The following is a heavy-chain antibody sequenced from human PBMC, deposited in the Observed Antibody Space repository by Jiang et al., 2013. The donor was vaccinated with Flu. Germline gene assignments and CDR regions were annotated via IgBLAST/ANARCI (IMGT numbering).Heavy chain of an antibody. CDR1: FPPSAMVSS. D-gene: IGHD6-13*01. J-gene: IGHJ5*02. CDR3: ARQRLVPSSFDP. CDR2: VYYSENPDYSGTT. Sequence: TCTVVWFPPSAMVSSGAWVRQPPGRGLEWIGSVYYSENPDYSGTTYYNPSLESRVTISADTSKNQFSLALRSVTAADTAVYYCARQRLVPSSFDPWGQGNPGHCHL. V-gene: IGHV4-38-2*02.